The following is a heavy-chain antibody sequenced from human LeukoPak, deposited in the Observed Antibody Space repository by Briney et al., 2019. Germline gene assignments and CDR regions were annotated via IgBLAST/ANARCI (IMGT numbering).Heavy chain of an antibody. CDR3: ARDGITCTRDY. D-gene: IGHD1-7*01. Sequence: GGSLRLSCAASGFIFGDFWMVWVRQAPGKGLEWVASINENGRETYYAASVTGRFTISRDTAKNSVYLQMSALRAEDTAVYYCARDGITCTRDYWGQGALVTVST. CDR1: GFIFGDFW. V-gene: IGHV3-7*01. CDR2: INENGRET. J-gene: IGHJ4*02.